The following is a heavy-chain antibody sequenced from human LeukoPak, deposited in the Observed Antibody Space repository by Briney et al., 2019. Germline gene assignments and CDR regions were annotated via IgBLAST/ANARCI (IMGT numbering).Heavy chain of an antibody. Sequence: GASVKVSCKASGYTFTGYYMHWVRQAPGQGLEWMGWINPNSGGTNCRVTMTRDTSISTAYMELSRLRSDDTAVYYCARGVVRGAIHIWGQGTMATVSS. V-gene: IGHV1-2*02. CDR2: INPNSGGT. J-gene: IGHJ3*02. CDR1: GYTFTGYY. CDR3: ARGVVRGAIHI. D-gene: IGHD3-10*01.